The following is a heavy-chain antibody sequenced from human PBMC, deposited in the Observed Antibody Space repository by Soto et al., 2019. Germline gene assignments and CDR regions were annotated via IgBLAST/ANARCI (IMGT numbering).Heavy chain of an antibody. J-gene: IGHJ4*02. CDR3: ARVGSGWTGGFDY. D-gene: IGHD6-19*01. CDR1: GFTFSSFW. V-gene: IGHV3-74*01. Sequence: EVQLVESGGGLVQPGGSLRLSCAASGFTFSSFWMHWVRQSPGKGLVWVSRINSDGSRTDYADSVKGRFTISRDNAKNTVYLQMNGLRAEDTAVYYCARVGSGWTGGFDYWGQGTLVTVSS. CDR2: INSDGSRT.